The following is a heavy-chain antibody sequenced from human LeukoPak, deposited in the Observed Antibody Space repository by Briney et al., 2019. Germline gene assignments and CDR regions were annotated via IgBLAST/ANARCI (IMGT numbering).Heavy chain of an antibody. V-gene: IGHV4-4*07. D-gene: IGHD4-17*01. CDR3: ARTTPPTVIFDY. CDR1: GGSLSSYY. J-gene: IGHJ4*02. Sequence: SETLSLTCTVSGGSLSSYYWSWIRQPAGKGLEWIGRIYTSGSTNYNPSLKSRVTMSVDTSKNQFSLKLSSVTAADTVVYYCARTTPPTVIFDYWGQGTLVTVSS. CDR2: IYTSGST.